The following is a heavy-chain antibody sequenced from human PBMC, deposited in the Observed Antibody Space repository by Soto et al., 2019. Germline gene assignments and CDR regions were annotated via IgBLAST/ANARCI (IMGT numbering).Heavy chain of an antibody. CDR3: ARYFRVSGRYLFDH. CDR2: INPDGSGT. CDR1: EFTFIRYI. V-gene: IGHV3-7*03. Sequence: GGSLRLSCIASEFTFIRYIMGWVRQAPGKGLEWVANINPDGSGTYYVDSVKGRFTISRDNAKNSLYLQMNSLRAEDTAVYYCARYFRVSGRYLFDHWGQGTLVTVSS. D-gene: IGHD6-19*01. J-gene: IGHJ4*02.